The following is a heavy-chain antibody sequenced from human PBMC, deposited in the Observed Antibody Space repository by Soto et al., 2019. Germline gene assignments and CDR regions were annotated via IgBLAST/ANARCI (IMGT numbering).Heavy chain of an antibody. CDR2: IYYSGST. D-gene: IGHD2-15*01. Sequence: SETLSLTCTVSGCSISSYYWSWIRQPPGKGLEWIGYIYYSGSTNYNPSLKSRVTISVDTSKNQFSLKLSSVTAADTAVYYCARTPGDCSGGSCYHGATFDYWGQGTLVTVSS. J-gene: IGHJ4*02. V-gene: IGHV4-59*08. CDR1: GCSISSYY. CDR3: ARTPGDCSGGSCYHGATFDY.